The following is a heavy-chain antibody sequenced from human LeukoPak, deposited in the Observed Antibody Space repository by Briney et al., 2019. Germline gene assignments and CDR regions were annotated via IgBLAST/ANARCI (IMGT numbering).Heavy chain of an antibody. J-gene: IGHJ6*03. Sequence: SETLSLTCAVYGGSFCGYYWSWIRQPPGKGLEWIGEINHSGSTNYNPSLKSRVTISVDTSKNQFSLKLSSVTAADTAVYYCARAYYYGSGSPIYYYYMDVWGKGTTVTVSS. CDR1: GGSFCGYY. CDR2: INHSGST. CDR3: ARAYYYGSGSPIYYYYMDV. D-gene: IGHD3-10*01. V-gene: IGHV4-34*01.